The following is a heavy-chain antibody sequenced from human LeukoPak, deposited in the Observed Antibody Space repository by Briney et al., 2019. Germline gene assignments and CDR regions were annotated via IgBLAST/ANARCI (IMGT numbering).Heavy chain of an antibody. V-gene: IGHV4-39*07. Sequence: SETLSLTCTVSGGSISSSSYYWGWIRQPPGKGLEWIGSIYYSGSTYYNPSLKSRVTISVDTSKNQFSLKLSSVTAADTAVYYCASLGYYGSDNYMDVWGKGTTVTVSS. CDR2: IYYSGST. CDR3: ASLGYYGSDNYMDV. D-gene: IGHD3-10*01. J-gene: IGHJ6*03. CDR1: GGSISSSSYY.